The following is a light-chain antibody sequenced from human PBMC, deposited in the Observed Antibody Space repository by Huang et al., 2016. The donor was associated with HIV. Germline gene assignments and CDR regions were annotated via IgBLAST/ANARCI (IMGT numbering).Light chain of an antibody. Sequence: IQLTQSPSSLSSSVGDRVTITCRASQGISSYLPWYHQGPGRAPKLLLYAASTFHSGVPSRFSGSGSGTDFTLTISSLQPEDFATYYCQQLNTSPRGFIFGPGTKVDVK. CDR1: QGISSY. CDR3: QQLNTSPRGFI. J-gene: IGKJ3*01. CDR2: AAS. V-gene: IGKV1-9*01.